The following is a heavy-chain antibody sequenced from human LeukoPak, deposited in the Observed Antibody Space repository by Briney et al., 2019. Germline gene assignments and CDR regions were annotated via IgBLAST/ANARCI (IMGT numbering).Heavy chain of an antibody. D-gene: IGHD3-16*02. Sequence: GRSLRLSCAASGFTFSSYAMHWVRQAPGKGLEWVAVISYDGSNKYYADSVKGRVTISRDNSKNTLYLQMNSLRAEDTAVYYCAKDRYDLGVFDYWGQGTLVTVSS. J-gene: IGHJ4*02. V-gene: IGHV3-30*04. CDR1: GFTFSSYA. CDR3: AKDRYDLGVFDY. CDR2: ISYDGSNK.